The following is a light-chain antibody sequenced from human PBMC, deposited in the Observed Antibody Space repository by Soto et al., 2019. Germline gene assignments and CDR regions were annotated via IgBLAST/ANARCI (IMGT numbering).Light chain of an antibody. CDR1: KLGDKY. CDR2: QDR. Sequence: SYELTQPPSESVSPGQTASITCSGDKLGDKYASWYQQKPGQSPVVVIYQDRKRPSGIPERFSGSNSGNTATLTISGTQAMDEADYYCQAWDSKTVVFGGGTKLTVL. V-gene: IGLV3-1*01. CDR3: QAWDSKTVV. J-gene: IGLJ2*01.